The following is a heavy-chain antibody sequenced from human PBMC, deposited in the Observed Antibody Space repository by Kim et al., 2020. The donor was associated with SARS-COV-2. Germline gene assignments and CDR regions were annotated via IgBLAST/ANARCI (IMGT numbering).Heavy chain of an antibody. Sequence: SYAGSVKGRFTISRDNAKNTLYLQMNSLRAEDTAVYYCARDSFRNAFDIWGQGTMVTVSS. J-gene: IGHJ3*02. D-gene: IGHD2-15*01. V-gene: IGHV3-74*01. CDR3: ARDSFRNAFDI.